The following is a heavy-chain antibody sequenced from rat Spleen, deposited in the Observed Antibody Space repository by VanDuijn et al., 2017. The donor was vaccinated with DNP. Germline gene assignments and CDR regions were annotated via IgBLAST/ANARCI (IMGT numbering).Heavy chain of an antibody. CDR3: TTRLGAPSDY. J-gene: IGHJ2*01. CDR2: ISTSGGST. D-gene: IGHD3-1*01. Sequence: EVQLVESGGGLVQPGRSLKLSCAASGFTFSNHDMAWVRQAPTKGLEWVASISTSGGSTYYRDSVKGRFTISRNNAKNTLYLQMDSLRSEDTATYYCTTRLGAPSDYWGQGVMVTVSS. CDR1: GFTFSNHD. V-gene: IGHV5-27*01.